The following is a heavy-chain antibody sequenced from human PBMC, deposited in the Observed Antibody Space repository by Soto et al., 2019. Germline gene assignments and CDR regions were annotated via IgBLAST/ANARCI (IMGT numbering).Heavy chain of an antibody. Sequence: PSETLSLTCTVSGGSISSYYWSWIRQPPGKGLEWIGYIYYSGSTNYNPSLKSRVTISVDTSKNQFSLKLSSVTAADTAVYYCARLAYYDYIWGSYRTYYFAYWGQGTLVTVSS. V-gene: IGHV4-59*08. J-gene: IGHJ4*02. CDR3: ARLAYYDYIWGSYRTYYFAY. CDR2: IYYSGST. D-gene: IGHD3-16*02. CDR1: GGSISSYY.